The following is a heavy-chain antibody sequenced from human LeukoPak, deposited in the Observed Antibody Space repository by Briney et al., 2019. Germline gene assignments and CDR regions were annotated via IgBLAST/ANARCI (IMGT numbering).Heavy chain of an antibody. Sequence: ASVKVSCKASGYTFINNWMHWVRQAPGQGLEWMGGIIPIFGTANYAQKFQGRVTITADKSTSTAYMELSSLRSEDTAVYYCARVGPYFDYWGQGTLVTVSS. CDR2: IIPIFGTA. CDR1: GYTFINNW. CDR3: ARVGPYFDY. J-gene: IGHJ4*02. V-gene: IGHV1-69*06.